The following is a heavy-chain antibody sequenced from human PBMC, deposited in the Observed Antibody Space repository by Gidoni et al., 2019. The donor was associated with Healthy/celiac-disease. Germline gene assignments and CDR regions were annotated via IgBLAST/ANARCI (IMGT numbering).Heavy chain of an antibody. Sequence: QVQLQESGPGLVKPSETLSLTCTVSGYSISSGYYGGCIRPPPGTGLGWIWSIYHSGSTYYNPSLNSRVTIAVDTSKNQFSLKLSSVTAADTAVYYCARVRITFGGVRGGAFDIWGQGTMVTVSS. CDR3: ARVRITFGGVRGGAFDI. CDR1: GYSISSGYY. D-gene: IGHD3-16*01. CDR2: IYHSGST. J-gene: IGHJ3*02. V-gene: IGHV4-38-2*02.